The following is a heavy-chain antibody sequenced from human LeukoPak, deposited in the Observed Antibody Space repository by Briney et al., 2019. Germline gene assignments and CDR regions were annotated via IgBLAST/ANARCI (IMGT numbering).Heavy chain of an antibody. CDR1: GFTFSGYS. J-gene: IGHJ4*02. CDR2: ISSSSSYI. Sequence: GGSLRLSCAASGFTFSGYSMNWVRQAPGKGLEWVSSISSSSSYIYYADSVKGRFTISRDNAKNSLYLQMNSLRAEDTAVYYCARSITIFGVVIIEEYYFDYWGQGTLVTVSS. D-gene: IGHD3-3*01. V-gene: IGHV3-21*01. CDR3: ARSITIFGVVIIEEYYFDY.